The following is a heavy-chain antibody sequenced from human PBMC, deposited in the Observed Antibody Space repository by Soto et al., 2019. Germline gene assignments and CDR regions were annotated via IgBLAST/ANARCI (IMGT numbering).Heavy chain of an antibody. CDR3: ARTSSSWYERVYYFDY. J-gene: IGHJ4*02. CDR2: IYYSGST. CDR1: GGSISSSSYY. D-gene: IGHD6-13*01. V-gene: IGHV4-39*01. Sequence: QLQLQESGPGLVKPSETLSLTCTVSGGSISSSSYYWGWIRQPPGKGLEWIGSIYYSGSTYYNPYLKRLVIISVDTSKNMFSLKLSSVTAADTAVYYCARTSSSWYERVYYFDYWGQGTLVTVSS.